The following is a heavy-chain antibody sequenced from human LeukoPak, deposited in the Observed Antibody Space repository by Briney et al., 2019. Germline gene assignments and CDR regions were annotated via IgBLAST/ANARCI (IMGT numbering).Heavy chain of an antibody. D-gene: IGHD2/OR15-2a*01. CDR1: GFTFRSYA. Sequence: GGSLRLSCAASGFTFRSYAMSWVRQAPGKGREGVSAISGSGGSTYYADSVKGRFTISRDNSKNTLYLQMNSLRAEDTALYYCARGVGEYENYWGQGTLVTVSS. V-gene: IGHV3-23*01. CDR3: ARGVGEYENY. J-gene: IGHJ4*02. CDR2: ISGSGGST.